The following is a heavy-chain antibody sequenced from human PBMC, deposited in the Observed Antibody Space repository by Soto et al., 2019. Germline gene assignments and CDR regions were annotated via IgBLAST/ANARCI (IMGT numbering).Heavy chain of an antibody. Sequence: SETLSLTCTVSGGSISSSSYYWGWIRQPPGKGLEWIGSIYYSGSTYYNPSLKSRVTISVDTSKNQFSLKLSSVTAADTAVYYCASYYSSTTVTTILYYYYGMDVWGQGTTVTVSS. J-gene: IGHJ6*02. CDR1: GGSISSSSYY. D-gene: IGHD4-17*01. V-gene: IGHV4-39*01. CDR2: IYYSGST. CDR3: ASYYSSTTVTTILYYYYGMDV.